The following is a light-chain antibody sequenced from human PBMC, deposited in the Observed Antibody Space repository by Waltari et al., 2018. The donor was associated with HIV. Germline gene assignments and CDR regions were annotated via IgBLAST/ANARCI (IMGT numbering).Light chain of an antibody. V-gene: IGLV2-23*02. J-gene: IGLJ2*01. Sequence: QSALTQPASVSGSPGQSITIPCTGTSSDVGSYNIVSWYQQHPGKAPKLMIYEVSKRPSGVSNRFSGSKSGNTASLTISGLQAEDEADYYCCSYAGSSTYVVFGGGTKLTVL. CDR3: CSYAGSSTYVV. CDR2: EVS. CDR1: SSDVGSYNI.